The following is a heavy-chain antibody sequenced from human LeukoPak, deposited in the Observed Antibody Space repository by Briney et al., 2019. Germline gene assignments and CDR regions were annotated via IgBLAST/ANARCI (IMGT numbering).Heavy chain of an antibody. V-gene: IGHV3-7*01. CDR1: GFTLSSHW. Sequence: PGGSLRLSCVASGFTLSSHWMSWVRQAPGKGLEWVANINQDGSAKYFVDSVKGRFTISRDNSKNTLYLQMNSLRAEDTAVYYCARDLSDSSGPFDYWGQGTLVTVSS. J-gene: IGHJ4*02. D-gene: IGHD3-22*01. CDR3: ARDLSDSSGPFDY. CDR2: INQDGSAK.